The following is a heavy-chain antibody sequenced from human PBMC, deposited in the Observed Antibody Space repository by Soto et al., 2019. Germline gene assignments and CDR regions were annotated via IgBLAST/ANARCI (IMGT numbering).Heavy chain of an antibody. CDR3: AKEAGDH. Sequence: QMPLVQSGAEVKERGSSVKISCKTSGGTFNTYALPWVRQAPGQGLEWIGGIIPIFGIKNVAQRFQGRVTINADESRPPAYMEMTSLRSDDTAVYYCAKEAGDHWGQGTLVTVSS. J-gene: IGHJ4*02. D-gene: IGHD3-10*01. CDR2: IIPIFGIK. V-gene: IGHV1-69*01. CDR1: GGTFNTYA.